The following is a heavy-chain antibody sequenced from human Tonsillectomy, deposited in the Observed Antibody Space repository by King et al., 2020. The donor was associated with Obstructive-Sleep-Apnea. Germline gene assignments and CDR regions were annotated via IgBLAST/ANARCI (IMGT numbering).Heavy chain of an antibody. Sequence: QLQESGPGLVKPSETLSLTCTVSGGSISSYYWSWNRQPPGKGLELSGYVYYSRCTNYNPSLESRATISVDTSKNQFSLKLGSVTAADTAVYYCARVGSGWSQVFDYWGQGTLVTVSS. V-gene: IGHV4-59*01. CDR2: VYYSRCT. CDR1: GGSISSYY. D-gene: IGHD6-19*01. J-gene: IGHJ4*02. CDR3: ARVGSGWSQVFDY.